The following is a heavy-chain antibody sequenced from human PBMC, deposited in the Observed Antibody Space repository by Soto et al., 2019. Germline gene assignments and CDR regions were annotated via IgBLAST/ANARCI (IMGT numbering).Heavy chain of an antibody. CDR2: ISGRGDRT. J-gene: IGHJ5*02. CDR1: GFTFRNYA. CDR3: ARGPYSDSSEWFDP. Sequence: PGGSLRPSCAASGFTFRNYAMAWVRQAPGKGLEWVSSISGRGDRTYYADSVKGRFTISRDNSKNTLSLQMNRLRAEDTALYYCARGPYSDSSEWFDPWGQGTLVTVSS. V-gene: IGHV3-23*01. D-gene: IGHD6-6*01.